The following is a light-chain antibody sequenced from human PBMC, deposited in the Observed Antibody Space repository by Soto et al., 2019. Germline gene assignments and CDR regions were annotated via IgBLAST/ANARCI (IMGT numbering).Light chain of an antibody. CDR1: SSNIGGHS. CDR3: AAWHNSLNGWV. CDR2: TNN. V-gene: IGLV1-44*01. J-gene: IGLJ3*02. Sequence: QSVLTQPPSASGTPGQSVTISCSGSSSNIGGHSVNWYQQLPGTAPKRLIYTNNQRPSGVPDRFSGSKSGTSASLAITGLQSEDEADYYCAAWHNSLNGWVFGGGTKLTVL.